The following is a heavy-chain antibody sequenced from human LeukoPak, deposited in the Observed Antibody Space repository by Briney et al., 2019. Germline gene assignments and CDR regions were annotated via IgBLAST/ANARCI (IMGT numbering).Heavy chain of an antibody. Sequence: ASVKDSCKASGYTLTSYGISWVRQAPGQGLEWMGWISGYNGNTNYAQKLQGRVTMTTDTSTSTVYMELRSLRSDDTAVYYCARVLTGSGWYKDYWGQGTLVTVSS. CDR3: ARVLTGSGWYKDY. D-gene: IGHD6-19*01. V-gene: IGHV1-18*04. J-gene: IGHJ4*02. CDR1: GYTLTSYG. CDR2: ISGYNGNT.